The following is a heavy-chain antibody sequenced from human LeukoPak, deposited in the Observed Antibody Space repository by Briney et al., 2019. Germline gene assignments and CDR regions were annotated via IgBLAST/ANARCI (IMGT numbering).Heavy chain of an antibody. D-gene: IGHD3-3*01. J-gene: IGHJ4*02. CDR1: GFTFSTYA. V-gene: IGHV3-21*01. CDR3: ARDYIAYDPLDY. Sequence: PGGSLRLSCAASGFTFSTYAMNWVRQAPGKGLEWVSSFSSRSSSIYYADSVKGRFTISRDNAKNSLYLQMNSLRAEDTAVYWCARDYIAYDPLDYWGQGTLVTVSS. CDR2: FSSRSSSI.